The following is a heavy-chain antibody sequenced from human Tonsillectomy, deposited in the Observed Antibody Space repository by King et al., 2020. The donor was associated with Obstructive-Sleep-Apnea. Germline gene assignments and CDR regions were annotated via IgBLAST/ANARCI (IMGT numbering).Heavy chain of an antibody. D-gene: IGHD4-17*01. CDR3: ARVPIQDYGDYVNYYYGMDV. CDR2: MLYDGRNK. Sequence: VQLVESGGGVVQPGRSLRLSCTASGFTLSSYDMHWVRQAPGKGLEWVAVMLYDGRNKYSADSVKGRFTISRDHSKNTLYLQMNSLRAEDTAVYYCARVPIQDYGDYVNYYYGMDVWSQGTTVTVSS. V-gene: IGHV3-30*04. CDR1: GFTLSSYD. J-gene: IGHJ6*02.